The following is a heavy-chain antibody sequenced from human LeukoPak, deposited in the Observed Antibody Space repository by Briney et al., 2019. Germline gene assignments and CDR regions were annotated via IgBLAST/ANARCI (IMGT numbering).Heavy chain of an antibody. V-gene: IGHV1-18*01. D-gene: IGHD6-6*01. CDR1: GNTFYKYG. Sequence: ASVNVSCKASGNTFYKYGFSWVRQAPGQGLEWMGWISAYNGNADYAQKLQGRVTMTTDTSTSTAYMELRSLRSDDTAVYYCARVGIEYSSSSNWFDPWGQGTLVTVSS. CDR2: ISAYNGNA. J-gene: IGHJ5*02. CDR3: ARVGIEYSSSSNWFDP.